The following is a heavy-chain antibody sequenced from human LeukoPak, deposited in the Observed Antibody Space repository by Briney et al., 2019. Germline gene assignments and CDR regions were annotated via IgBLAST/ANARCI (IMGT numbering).Heavy chain of an antibody. CDR1: GGSISSGGYY. CDR3: ARIPYGSGSYYNLSFDY. CDR2: IYYSGST. Sequence: RTSETLSLTCTVSGGSISSGGYYWSWIRQHPGKGREWIGYIYYSGSTYYNPSLKSRVTISVDTSKNQFSLKLSSVTAADTAVYYCARIPYGSGSYYNLSFDYWGQGTLVTVSS. D-gene: IGHD3-10*01. V-gene: IGHV4-31*03. J-gene: IGHJ4*02.